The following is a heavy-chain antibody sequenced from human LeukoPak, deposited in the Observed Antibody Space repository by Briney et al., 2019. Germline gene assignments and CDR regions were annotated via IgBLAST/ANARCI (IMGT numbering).Heavy chain of an antibody. V-gene: IGHV4-4*02. CDR2: IFHSGGT. J-gene: IGHJ6*03. Sequence: SETLSLTCAVSGGSISSTNWWSWVRQPPGKGLEWIGEIFHSGGTNYNPSLESRISLSVDKSQNQFSLKLSSVTATDTAVYYCARAGYSSSWYSHYYMDVWGKGTTVTISS. CDR1: GGSISSTNW. CDR3: ARAGYSSSWYSHYYMDV. D-gene: IGHD6-13*01.